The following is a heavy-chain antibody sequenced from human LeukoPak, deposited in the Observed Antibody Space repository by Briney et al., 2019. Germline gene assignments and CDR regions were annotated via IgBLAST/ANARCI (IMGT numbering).Heavy chain of an antibody. CDR3: ASPLGTSLDY. Sequence: SETLSLTCTVSGGSISSSSYYWGWIRQPPGKGLEWIGGIYYSGSTYYNPSLKSRVTISVDTSKNQFSLKLSSVTAADTAVYYCASPLGTSLDYWGQGTLVTVSS. D-gene: IGHD1-1*01. CDR2: IYYSGST. CDR1: GGSISSSSYY. V-gene: IGHV4-39*01. J-gene: IGHJ4*02.